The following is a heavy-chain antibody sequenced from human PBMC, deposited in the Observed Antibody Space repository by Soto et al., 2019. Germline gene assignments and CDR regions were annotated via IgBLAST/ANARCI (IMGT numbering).Heavy chain of an antibody. CDR2: IYYSGST. J-gene: IGHJ6*02. CDR1: GGSISSGGYY. V-gene: IGHV4-31*03. Sequence: SETLSLTCTVSGGSISSGGYYWSWIRQHPGKGLEWIGYIYYSGSTYYNPSLKSRVTISVDTSKNQFSLKLSSVTAADTAVYYCARASQAITAAGFGMDVWGQGTTVTVSS. D-gene: IGHD6-13*01. CDR3: ARASQAITAAGFGMDV.